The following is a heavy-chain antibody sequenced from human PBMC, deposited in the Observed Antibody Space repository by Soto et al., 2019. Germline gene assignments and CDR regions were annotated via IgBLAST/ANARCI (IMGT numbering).Heavy chain of an antibody. D-gene: IGHD3-10*01. V-gene: IGHV4-39*01. CDR1: GGYVRSSSCY. CDR2: IYYSGST. J-gene: IGHJ5*02. Sequence: SETLSLTCTVSGGYVRSSSCYWGWIRQPPGKGLEWIGSIYYSGSTYYNPSLKSRVTMSVDTSKNQFSLKLSSVTAADTAVYYCARGLNPRLWFGELGFDPWGQGTLVTVSS. CDR3: ARGLNPRLWFGELGFDP.